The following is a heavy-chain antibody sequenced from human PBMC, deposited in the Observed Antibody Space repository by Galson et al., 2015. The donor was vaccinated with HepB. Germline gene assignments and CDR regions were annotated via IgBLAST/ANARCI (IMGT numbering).Heavy chain of an antibody. J-gene: IGHJ4*02. CDR2: MSSTSRNI. Sequence: SLRLSCAASGFTFSSYAMNWVRQAPGKGLEWLSFMSSTSRNISYAESVRGRFTISRDNAWNSLYIQMNSLRAEDTAVYYCAKDLGSGYYTSDYWGQGTLVTVSS. CDR1: GFTFSSYA. D-gene: IGHD3-22*01. V-gene: IGHV3-48*01. CDR3: AKDLGSGYYTSDY.